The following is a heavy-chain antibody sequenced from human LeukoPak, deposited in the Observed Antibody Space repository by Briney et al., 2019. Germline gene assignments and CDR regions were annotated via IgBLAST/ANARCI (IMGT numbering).Heavy chain of an antibody. CDR1: GFTFSSYA. J-gene: IGHJ4*02. CDR2: ISGSGGST. D-gene: IGHD3-3*01. Sequence: GSLRLSCAASGFTFSSYAMSWVRQAPGKGLEWVSAISGSGGSTYYADSVKGRFTISRDNSKNTLYLQMNSLRAEDTAVYYCAKSLLWYYDFWSGYSPLDYWGQGTLVTVPS. CDR3: AKSLLWYYDFWSGYSPLDY. V-gene: IGHV3-23*01.